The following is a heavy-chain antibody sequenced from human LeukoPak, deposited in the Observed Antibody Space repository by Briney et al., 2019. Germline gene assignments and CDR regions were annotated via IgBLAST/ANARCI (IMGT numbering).Heavy chain of an antibody. Sequence: SETLSLTCTVSGGSISSYYWSWIRQPPGKGLEWIGYIYYSRSTNYDPSLKSRVTISVDTSKNQFSLKLSSVTAADTAVYYCARGLYYYDSSGYYFDYWGQGTLVTVSS. CDR2: IYYSRST. CDR1: GGSISSYY. D-gene: IGHD3-22*01. V-gene: IGHV4-59*01. J-gene: IGHJ4*02. CDR3: ARGLYYYDSSGYYFDY.